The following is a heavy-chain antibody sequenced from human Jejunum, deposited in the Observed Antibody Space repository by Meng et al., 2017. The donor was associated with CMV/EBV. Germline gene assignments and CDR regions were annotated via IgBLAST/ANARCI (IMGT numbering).Heavy chain of an antibody. CDR2: INYSGRT. J-gene: IGHJ5*02. CDR1: GGSISGYD. CDR3: ARGGTSSKWFDP. D-gene: IGHD6-6*01. Sequence: CTVSGGSISGYDWSGSRQPTGKGLEWIGHINYSGRTNYNPSLQSRVTISVDTSKNQFSLNVSSVTAADTAVYYCARGGTSSKWFDPWGQGTLVTVSS. V-gene: IGHV4-59*01.